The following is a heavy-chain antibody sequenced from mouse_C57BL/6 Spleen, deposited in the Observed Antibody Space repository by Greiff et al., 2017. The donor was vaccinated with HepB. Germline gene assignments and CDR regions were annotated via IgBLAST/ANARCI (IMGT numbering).Heavy chain of an antibody. D-gene: IGHD1-1*01. J-gene: IGHJ2*01. Sequence: VQLQQPGAELVKPGASVKLSCKASGYTFTSYWMHWVKQRPGQGLEWIGMIHPNSGSTNYNEKFKSKATLTVDKSSSTAYMQLSSLTSEDSAVYYCARLPYYGSHYFDYWGQGTTLTVSS. V-gene: IGHV1-64*01. CDR1: GYTFTSYW. CDR3: ARLPYYGSHYFDY. CDR2: IHPNSGST.